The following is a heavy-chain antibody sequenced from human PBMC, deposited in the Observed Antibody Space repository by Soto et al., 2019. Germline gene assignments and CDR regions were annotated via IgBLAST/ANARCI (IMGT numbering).Heavy chain of an antibody. J-gene: IGHJ6*02. CDR3: ASDSMVRGVILGHVMDV. V-gene: IGHV4-30-4*01. CDR1: GGSMSSGDYY. CDR2: IYYSGST. D-gene: IGHD3-10*01. Sequence: SETLPLTCNVSGGSMSSGDYYWSWIRKPPGKGLEWIGYIYYSGSTYYNPSLKSRVTISVDTSKNQFSLKLSSVTAADTAVYYCASDSMVRGVILGHVMDVWGQGTTVTVSS.